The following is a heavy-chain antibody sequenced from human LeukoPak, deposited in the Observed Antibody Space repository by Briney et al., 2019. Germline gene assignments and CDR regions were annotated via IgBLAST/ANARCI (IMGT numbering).Heavy chain of an antibody. J-gene: IGHJ4*02. CDR3: ASPITFGGVIDPYYFDY. CDR2: IYYSGST. CDR1: GGSISSGGYY. V-gene: IGHV4-39*01. Sequence: KPSETLSLTCAVSGGSISSGGYYWGWIRQPPGKGLEWIGSIYYSGSTYYNPSLKSRVTISVDTSKNQFSLKLSSVAAADTAVYYCASPITFGGVIDPYYFDYWGQGTLVTVSS. D-gene: IGHD3-16*02.